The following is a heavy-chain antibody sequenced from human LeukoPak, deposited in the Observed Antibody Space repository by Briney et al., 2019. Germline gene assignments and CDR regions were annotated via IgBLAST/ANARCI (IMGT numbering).Heavy chain of an antibody. J-gene: IGHJ6*03. CDR2: FDPEDGET. D-gene: IGHD5-18*01. CDR1: VYTLTELS. V-gene: IGHV1-24*01. CDR3: ATGRGYSYGYVDYYYMDV. Sequence: ASVKVSCKVSVYTLTELSMHWVRQAPGKGLEWMGGFDPEDGETIYAQKFQGRVTMTEDTSTDTAYMELSSLRSEDTAVYYCATGRGYSYGYVDYYYMDVWGKGTTVTVSS.